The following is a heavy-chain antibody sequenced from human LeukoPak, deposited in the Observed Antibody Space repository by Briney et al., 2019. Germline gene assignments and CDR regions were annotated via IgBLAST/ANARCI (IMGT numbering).Heavy chain of an antibody. Sequence: SQTLSLTCAISGDSVSRNSAVWTWIRQSPSRGLEWLGRTYYRSKWYNDYAESVKSRMTINPDTSKNLFSLQLNSVTPEDTAIYYCARESDTGYVNFWGQGTLVTVSS. D-gene: IGHD5-12*01. CDR2: TYYRSKWYN. CDR1: GDSVSRNSAV. J-gene: IGHJ4*02. V-gene: IGHV6-1*01. CDR3: ARESDTGYVNF.